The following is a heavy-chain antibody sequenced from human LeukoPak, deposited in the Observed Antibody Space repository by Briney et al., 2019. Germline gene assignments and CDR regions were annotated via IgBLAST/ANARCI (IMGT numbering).Heavy chain of an antibody. CDR2: ISSSGSTI. CDR3: ARQFSGWTTY. D-gene: IGHD6-19*01. CDR1: GFTFSSYE. V-gene: IGHV3-48*03. Sequence: GGSLRLSCAASGFTFSSYEMNWVRQAPGKGLEWVSYISSSGSTIYYADSVKGRFTISRDNAKNSLYLQMNSLRAEDTAVYYCARQFSGWTTYWGQGTLVTVSS. J-gene: IGHJ4*02.